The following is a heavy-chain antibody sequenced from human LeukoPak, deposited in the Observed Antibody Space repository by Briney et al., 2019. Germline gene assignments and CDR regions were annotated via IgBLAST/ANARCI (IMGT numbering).Heavy chain of an antibody. D-gene: IGHD4-23*01. Sequence: GESLKISCKGSGYSFTSYWIGWVRQMPGKGLEWMGIMYPGDSGTRYSPSFQGQVTISVDKSISTAYLQWSSLKASDTAMYYCGRHLYGGNSAIDYWGQGTLVTVSS. CDR3: GRHLYGGNSAIDY. J-gene: IGHJ4*02. V-gene: IGHV5-51*01. CDR1: GYSFTSYW. CDR2: MYPGDSGT.